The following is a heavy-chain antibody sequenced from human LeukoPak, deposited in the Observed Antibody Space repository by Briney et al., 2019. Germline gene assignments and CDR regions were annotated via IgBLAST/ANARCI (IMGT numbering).Heavy chain of an antibody. CDR3: ARNGQQVRYFQH. D-gene: IGHD6-13*01. Sequence: ASVKVSCKASGYTFTSYYMHWVRQAPGQGLEWMGGIIPIFGTANYAQKFQGRVTITTDESTSTAYMELSSLTSEDTAVYFCARNGQQVRYFQHWGQGTLVTVSS. J-gene: IGHJ1*01. CDR1: GYTFTSYY. V-gene: IGHV1-69*05. CDR2: IIPIFGTA.